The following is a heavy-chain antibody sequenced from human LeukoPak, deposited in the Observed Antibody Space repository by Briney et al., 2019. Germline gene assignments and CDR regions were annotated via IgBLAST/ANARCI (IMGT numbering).Heavy chain of an antibody. J-gene: IGHJ4*02. CDR3: ARYQLLYRSYYFDY. Sequence: SVKVSCKASGGTFSSYAISWVRQAPGQGLEWMGGIIPIFGTANYAQKFQGRVTITADESTSTACMELSSLRSEDTAVYYCARYQLLYRSYYFDYWGQGTLVTVSS. CDR1: GGTFSSYA. V-gene: IGHV1-69*13. CDR2: IIPIFGTA. D-gene: IGHD2-2*02.